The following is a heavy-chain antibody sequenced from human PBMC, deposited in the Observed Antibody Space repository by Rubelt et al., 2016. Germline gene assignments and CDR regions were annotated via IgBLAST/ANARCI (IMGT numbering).Heavy chain of an antibody. CDR2: IRSKANNYAT. CDR3: AKEDPGLGSGWYGGDY. D-gene: IGHD6-19*01. V-gene: IGHV3-73*01. CDR1: FSDSA. J-gene: IGHJ4*02. Sequence: FSDSAMHWVRQASGKGLEWVGYIRSKANNYATVYGASVKGRFTISRDDSKNTAYLQMNSLRAEDTAVYYCAKEDPGLGSGWYGGDYWGQGTLVTVST.